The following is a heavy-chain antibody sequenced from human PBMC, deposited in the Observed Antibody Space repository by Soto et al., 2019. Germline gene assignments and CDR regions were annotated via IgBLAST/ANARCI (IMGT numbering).Heavy chain of an antibody. Sequence: SETLSLSCNVSVGSVSSGSYYWSWVRGPPGKGLEWIGYMYYSGITTYNPSLKSRVTISIDTSKNQFSLKLSSVTAADTAVYYCARDVKYGAKWSSGFGYWSQGTMVTVSS. CDR2: MYYSGIT. CDR1: VGSVSSGSYY. D-gene: IGHD2-8*01. J-gene: IGHJ4*02. V-gene: IGHV4-61*01. CDR3: ARDVKYGAKWSSGFGY.